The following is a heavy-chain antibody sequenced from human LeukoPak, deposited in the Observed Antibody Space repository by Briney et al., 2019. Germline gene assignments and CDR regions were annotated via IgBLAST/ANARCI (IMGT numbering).Heavy chain of an antibody. V-gene: IGHV4-39*07. CDR3: ARGHTKGLTMIVIDY. CDR1: GGSISSSSSY. Sequence: SETLSLTCTVSGGSISSSSSYWAWIRQPPGKGLEWIGSIYYSGTTYYNPSLKRRVTMSLDTSKNQFSLKLTSVSAADTAVYYCARGHTKGLTMIVIDYWGQGTLVPVSS. CDR2: IYYSGTT. J-gene: IGHJ4*02. D-gene: IGHD3-22*01.